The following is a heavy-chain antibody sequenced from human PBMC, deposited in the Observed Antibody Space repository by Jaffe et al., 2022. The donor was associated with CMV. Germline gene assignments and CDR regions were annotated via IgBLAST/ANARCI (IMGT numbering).Heavy chain of an antibody. D-gene: IGHD2-21*02. CDR3: ARDGRQVVVVTASGAGEFDS. CDR1: GYTFTKYY. Sequence: QVHLVQSGAEVKKPGASVKVSCKASGYTFTKYYIHWVRQAPGQGLEWMGIINPRSGSATYAQKFKGRVTMTRDTSTSTVYMELSSLGSEDTAVYYCARDGRQVVVVTASGAGEFDSWGPGTLVTVSS. CDR2: INPRSGSA. V-gene: IGHV1-46*01. J-gene: IGHJ5*01.